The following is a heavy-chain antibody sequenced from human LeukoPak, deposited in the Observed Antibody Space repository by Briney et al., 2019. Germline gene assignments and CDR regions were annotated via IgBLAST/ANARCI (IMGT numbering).Heavy chain of an antibody. J-gene: IGHJ5*02. D-gene: IGHD1-14*01. CDR3: AQKGVSGTFDP. V-gene: IGHV3-30-3*01. CDR2: ISYDGSNK. Sequence: QPGRSLRLSRAASGFTFSSYAMHWVRQAPGKGLEWVAVISYDGSNKYYADSVKGRFTISRDNSKNTLYLQMNSLRAEDTAVYYCAQKGVSGTFDPWGQGTLVTVSS. CDR1: GFTFSSYA.